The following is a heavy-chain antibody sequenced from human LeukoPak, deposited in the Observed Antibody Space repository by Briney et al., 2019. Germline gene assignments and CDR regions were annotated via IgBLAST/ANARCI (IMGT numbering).Heavy chain of an antibody. D-gene: IGHD2-2*01. CDR2: ISAYNGNT. CDR1: GYTFTSYG. J-gene: IGHJ6*03. CDR3: ARDLARVVVVPAAPYYYYYMDV. Sequence: ASVKVSCKASGYTFTSYGISWVRQAPGQGLEWMGWISAYNGNTNYAQKLQGRVTMTTDTSTSTAYMELRSLRSDDTAVYYCARDLARVVVVPAAPYYYYYMDVWGKGTTVTVSS. V-gene: IGHV1-18*01.